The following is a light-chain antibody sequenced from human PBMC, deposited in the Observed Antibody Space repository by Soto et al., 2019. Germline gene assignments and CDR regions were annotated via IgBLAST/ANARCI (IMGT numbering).Light chain of an antibody. CDR2: GAS. V-gene: IGKV3-20*01. CDR1: QSISRY. J-gene: IGKJ5*01. CDR3: LQYTHWPPIT. Sequence: IVLTQSPGTLSFSPGERTTLSCRASQSISRYLAWYQQKPGQGPRLLIYGASSRATGTPDRFSGSGSGTDFTLTINRLEPEDFAVYYCLQYTHWPPITFGQGTRLEIK.